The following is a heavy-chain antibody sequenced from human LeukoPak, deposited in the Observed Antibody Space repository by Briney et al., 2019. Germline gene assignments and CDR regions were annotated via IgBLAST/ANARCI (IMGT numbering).Heavy chain of an antibody. D-gene: IGHD3-22*01. CDR1: GFTFSSYG. V-gene: IGHV3-23*01. CDR2: ISGSGGST. J-gene: IGHJ3*02. Sequence: GGTLRLSCAASGFTFSSYGMTWVRQAPGKGLEWVSAISGSGGSTYYADSVKGRFTISRDNSKNTLYLQMNSLRAEDTAVYYCAKEYYDSSGYYDNNAFDIWGQGTMVTVSS. CDR3: AKEYYDSSGYYDNNAFDI.